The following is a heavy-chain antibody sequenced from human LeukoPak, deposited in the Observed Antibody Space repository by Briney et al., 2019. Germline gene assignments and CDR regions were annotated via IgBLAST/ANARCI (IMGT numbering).Heavy chain of an antibody. CDR2: ILYDGSNE. Sequence: GRSLRLSCAASGFTFSTYAMHWVRQAPGKGLEWVAVILYDGSNEHYTDSVRGRFTISRDNPKNTLWLRMNSLTADDTAVYYCARGEFSGLDYWGQGTLVTVSS. J-gene: IGHJ4*02. D-gene: IGHD5-12*01. CDR1: GFTFSTYA. V-gene: IGHV3-30-3*01. CDR3: ARGEFSGLDY.